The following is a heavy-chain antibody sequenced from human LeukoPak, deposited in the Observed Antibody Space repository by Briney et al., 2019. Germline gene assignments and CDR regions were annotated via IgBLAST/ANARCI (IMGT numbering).Heavy chain of an antibody. CDR2: IIPIFGTA. J-gene: IGHJ4*02. CDR1: GGTFSSYA. CDR3: ARAYCGGDCYTPFDY. Sequence: PVKVSCKASGGTFSSYAISWVRQAPGQGLEWMGGIIPIFGTANYAQKFQGRVTITADESTSTAYMELSSLRSEDTAVYYCARAYCGGDCYTPFDYWGQGTLVTVSS. D-gene: IGHD2-21*02. V-gene: IGHV1-69*13.